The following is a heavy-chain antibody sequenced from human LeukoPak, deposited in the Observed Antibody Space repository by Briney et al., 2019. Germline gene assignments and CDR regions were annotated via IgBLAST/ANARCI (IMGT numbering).Heavy chain of an antibody. D-gene: IGHD4-23*01. CDR3: ARLGGEWELPRFDY. CDR1: GGSFSGHY. Sequence: SETLSLTCAVYGGSFSGHYWSWVRQPPGKRLEWIGEIDHSGGSNYNPSLKSRLTLSVDTSKNQFSLKLRSATAADTALYYCARLGGEWELPRFDYWGQGSLVTVSS. J-gene: IGHJ4*02. CDR2: IDHSGGS. V-gene: IGHV4-34*01.